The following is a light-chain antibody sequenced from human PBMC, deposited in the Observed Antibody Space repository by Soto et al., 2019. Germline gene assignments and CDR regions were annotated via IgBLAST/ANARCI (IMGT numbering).Light chain of an antibody. CDR1: GSDIGAYNY. V-gene: IGLV2-14*01. J-gene: IGLJ1*01. Sequence: QSALTQPASVSGSPGQSITISCTGTGSDIGAYNYVSWYQQHPGKAPKLIIHGVTHRPSGVSTRFSASKSAYPASLTISGLQAEDEADYYCSSFTTNYFYVFGPGTKLTVL. CDR2: GVT. CDR3: SSFTTNYFYV.